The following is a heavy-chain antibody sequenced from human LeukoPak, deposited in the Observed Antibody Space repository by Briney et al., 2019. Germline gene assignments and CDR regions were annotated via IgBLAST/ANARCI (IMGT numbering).Heavy chain of an antibody. CDR2: INHNGNVN. CDR3: ARGGGLDV. V-gene: IGHV3-7*03. D-gene: IGHD3-16*01. CDR1: GFTFSNYA. Sequence: PGGSLRLSCAASGFTFSNYAMNWARQAPGKGLKWVASINHNGNVNYYVDSVKGRFTISRDNAKNSLYLQMSNLRAEDTAVYFCARGGGLDVWGQGATVTVSS. J-gene: IGHJ6*02.